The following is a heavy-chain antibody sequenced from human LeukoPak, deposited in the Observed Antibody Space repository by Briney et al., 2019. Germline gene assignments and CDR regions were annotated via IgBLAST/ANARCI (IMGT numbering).Heavy chain of an antibody. Sequence: GGSLRLSCAASGFTFSSYAMSWVRQAPGKGLEWVSAISGSGGSTYYADSVKGRFTISRDNSKNTLYLQMNSLRAEDTAVYYCARHCSSTTCYYSTGFYYGIDVWGQGTTVTVSS. J-gene: IGHJ6*02. V-gene: IGHV3-23*01. CDR2: ISGSGGST. CDR3: ARHCSSTTCYYSTGFYYGIDV. CDR1: GFTFSSYA. D-gene: IGHD2-2*01.